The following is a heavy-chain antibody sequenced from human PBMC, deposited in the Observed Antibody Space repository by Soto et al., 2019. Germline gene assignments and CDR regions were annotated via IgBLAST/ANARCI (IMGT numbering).Heavy chain of an antibody. CDR3: AKDPCGSGSYYPTNWFDP. CDR1: GVTFRRYG. D-gene: IGHD3-10*01. Sequence: GLPLRLPCAASGVTFRRYGMHWVRQAPGKGLEWVSRISSGGSSTNYADSVKGRFTISRDNSKNTLYLQMNSLRAEDTAVYYCAKDPCGSGSYYPTNWFDPWGQGTLVTVSS. V-gene: IGHV3-74*01. J-gene: IGHJ5*02. CDR2: ISSGGSST.